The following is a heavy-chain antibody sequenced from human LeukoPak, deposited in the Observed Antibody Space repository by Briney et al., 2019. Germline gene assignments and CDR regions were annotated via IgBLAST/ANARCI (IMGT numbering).Heavy chain of an antibody. CDR3: AKEGDSSGHCGDFDI. CDR2: VSHDGSGT. Sequence: GGSLRLSCAASGFTFSSYGMHWVRQAPGKGLEWVAGVSHDGSGTYYTDSVKGRFSISRDNAKNTLFLQMNSLRPEDTALYYCAKEGDSSGHCGDFDIWGQGTMVTVSS. D-gene: IGHD3-22*01. V-gene: IGHV3-30*18. J-gene: IGHJ3*02. CDR1: GFTFSSYG.